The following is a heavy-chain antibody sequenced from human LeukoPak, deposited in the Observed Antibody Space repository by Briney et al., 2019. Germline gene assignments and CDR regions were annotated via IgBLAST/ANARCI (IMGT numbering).Heavy chain of an antibody. CDR2: INEDGSAQ. CDR3: ASGPFTRGHY. J-gene: IGHJ4*02. V-gene: IGHV3-7*01. CDR1: GFSFSSYW. D-gene: IGHD2-2*01. Sequence: GGSLRLSCKASGFSFSSYWMSWVRQAAGKGLEWVANINEDGSAQYYVDSVKGRFTISRDNTENSLYLEMDSLRAEDTAVYFCASGPFTRGHYWGQGALVTVSS.